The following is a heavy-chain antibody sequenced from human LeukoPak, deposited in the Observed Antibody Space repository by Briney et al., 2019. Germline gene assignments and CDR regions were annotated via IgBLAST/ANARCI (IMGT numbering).Heavy chain of an antibody. V-gene: IGHV1-3*01. Sequence: ASVKVSCKASGYTFTSYAMHWVRQAPGQRLEWMGWINAGNGNTKYSRKFQGRVTITRDTSASTAYMELSSLRSEGTAVYYCARLSSSQDYWGQGTLVTVSS. D-gene: IGHD6-13*01. CDR1: GYTFTSYA. J-gene: IGHJ4*02. CDR3: ARLSSSQDY. CDR2: INAGNGNT.